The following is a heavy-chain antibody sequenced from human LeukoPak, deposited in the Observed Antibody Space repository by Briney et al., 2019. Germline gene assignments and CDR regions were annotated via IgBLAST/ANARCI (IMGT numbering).Heavy chain of an antibody. D-gene: IGHD6-19*01. CDR2: ISYDGSNK. J-gene: IGHJ4*02. V-gene: IGHV3-30-3*01. CDR3: AREAVALGYFDY. Sequence: PGGSLRLSCAASGFTFSSYAMHWVRQAPGKGLEWVAVISYDGSNKYYADSVKGRFTISRDNSKNTLYLQMNSLRAEDTAVYYCAREAVALGYFDYWGQGTLVTVSS. CDR1: GFTFSSYA.